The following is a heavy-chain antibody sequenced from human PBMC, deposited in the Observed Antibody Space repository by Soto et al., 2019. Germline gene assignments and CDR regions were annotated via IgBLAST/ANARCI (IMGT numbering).Heavy chain of an antibody. Sequence: QVQLVESGGGVVQPGRSLRLSCAASGFIFSTYGMHWVGQAPGKGLEWLSVISYDGNNKYYADSVKGRFTISRDNSKNTLWLQMDSLRTEDTAVYYCAKYLLLTTITTVGDWGQGTLVTVSS. CDR1: GFIFSTYG. J-gene: IGHJ4*02. CDR2: ISYDGNNK. V-gene: IGHV3-30*18. D-gene: IGHD4-17*01. CDR3: AKYLLLTTITTVGD.